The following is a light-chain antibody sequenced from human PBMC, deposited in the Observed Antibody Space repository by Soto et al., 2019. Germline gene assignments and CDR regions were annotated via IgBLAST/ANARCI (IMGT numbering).Light chain of an antibody. V-gene: IGLV2-23*01. J-gene: IGLJ1*01. Sequence: QAVVTQPASVSGSPGQSITISCTGTSSDVGSYNLVSWYRQHPGKAPKLMIYEGSKRPSGVSNRFSGSKSGNTASLTISGLQAEDEADYYCCSYAGSSTPYVFGTGTKLTVL. CDR2: EGS. CDR1: SSDVGSYNL. CDR3: CSYAGSSTPYV.